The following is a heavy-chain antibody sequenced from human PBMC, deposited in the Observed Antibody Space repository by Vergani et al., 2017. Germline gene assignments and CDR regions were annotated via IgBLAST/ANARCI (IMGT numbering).Heavy chain of an antibody. CDR3: ARDPWDYYDSSGYQTKFDY. V-gene: IGHV3-21*01. D-gene: IGHD3-22*01. CDR2: ISSSSSYI. Sequence: EVQLLESGGGLVQPGGSLRLSCAASGFNFSSYAMNWVRQAPGKGLEWVSSISSSSSYIYYADSVKGRVTISRDNAKNSLYLQMNSLRAEDTAVYYCARDPWDYYDSSGYQTKFDYWGQGTLVTVSS. J-gene: IGHJ4*02. CDR1: GFNFSSYA.